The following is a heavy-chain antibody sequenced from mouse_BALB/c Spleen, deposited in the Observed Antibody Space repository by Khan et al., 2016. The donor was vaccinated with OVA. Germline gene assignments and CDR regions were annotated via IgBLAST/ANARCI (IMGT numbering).Heavy chain of an antibody. J-gene: IGHJ2*01. CDR3: ARDRIDY. CDR2: INPTSGYT. V-gene: IGHV1-7*01. CDR1: GYTFTSYW. Sequence: QVQLQQSGAELAKPGASVTMSCTASGYTFTSYWMHWIKQRPGQGLEWIGYINPTSGYTDYNQKFKDKATLTADKSSSTAYMQLSSLTSDDSAGYYCARDRIDYWGQGTALTVSS.